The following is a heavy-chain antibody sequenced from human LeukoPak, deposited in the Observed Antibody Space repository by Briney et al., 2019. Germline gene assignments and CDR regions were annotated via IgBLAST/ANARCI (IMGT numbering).Heavy chain of an antibody. CDR3: AKDQWAYGDYPYFDY. D-gene: IGHD4-17*01. Sequence: PGGSLRLSCAASGFTFSTYAMSWVRQAPGKGLEWVSAISGSGDNTYYAASVRGRFTISRDNSKNRLYLQVNSLSAEDTAVYYCAKDQWAYGDYPYFDYWGQGTLVTVSS. J-gene: IGHJ4*02. CDR2: ISGSGDNT. V-gene: IGHV3-23*01. CDR1: GFTFSTYA.